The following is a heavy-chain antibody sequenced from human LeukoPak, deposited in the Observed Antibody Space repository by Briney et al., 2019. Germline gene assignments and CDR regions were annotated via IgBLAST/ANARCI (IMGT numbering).Heavy chain of an antibody. D-gene: IGHD6-13*01. V-gene: IGHV5-51*01. CDR2: IYPGDSDT. Sequence: GESLKISCKGSGYSFTSYWIGWVRQMPGKGLEWMGIIYPGDSDTRYSPSFQGQVTISADKSISTAYLQWSSLKASDTGMYYCARHGYSSSWEALVGRIGDYYYYMDVWGKGTTVTVSS. CDR1: GYSFTSYW. J-gene: IGHJ6*03. CDR3: ARHGYSSSWEALVGRIGDYYYYMDV.